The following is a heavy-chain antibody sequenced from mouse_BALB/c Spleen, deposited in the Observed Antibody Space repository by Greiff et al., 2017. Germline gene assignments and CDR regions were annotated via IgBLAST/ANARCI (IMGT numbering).Heavy chain of an antibody. J-gene: IGHJ4*01. V-gene: IGHV14-1*02. CDR1: GFNIKDYY. Sequence: VQLQQSGAELVRPGALVKLSRKASGFNIKDYYMHWVKQRPEQGLEWIGWIDPENGNTIYDPKFQGKASITADTSSNTAYLQLSSLTSEDTAVYYCARYGDGYSYYAMDYWGQGTSVTVSS. CDR2: IDPENGNT. D-gene: IGHD2-3*01. CDR3: ARYGDGYSYYAMDY.